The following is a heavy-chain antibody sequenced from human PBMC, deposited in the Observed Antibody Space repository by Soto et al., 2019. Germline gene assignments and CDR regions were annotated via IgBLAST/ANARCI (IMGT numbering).Heavy chain of an antibody. CDR2: IYHSGST. D-gene: IGHD2-15*01. J-gene: IGHJ4*02. V-gene: IGHV4-38-2*02. CDR3: AREGVVSDY. Sequence: PSETLSLTCAVSGYSISGGYYWGWIRQPPGKGLEWIGSIYHSGSTYYNPSLKSRVTISVDTSKNQFSLKLSSVTAADTAVYYCAREGVVSDYWGQGTLVTVSS. CDR1: GYSISGGYY.